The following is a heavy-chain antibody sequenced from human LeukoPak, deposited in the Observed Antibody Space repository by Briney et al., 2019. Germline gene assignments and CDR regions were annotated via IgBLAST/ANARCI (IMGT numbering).Heavy chain of an antibody. Sequence: PGGSLRLSCAASGFTFSSYWVHWVRQAPGKGLVWVSPINSDGSSTSYADSVKGRFTISRDNAKNTLSLQMNSLRAEDTAVYYCARVGGSNAFDIWGQGTMVIVYS. CDR1: GFTFSSYW. CDR3: ARVGGSNAFDI. V-gene: IGHV3-74*01. D-gene: IGHD1-26*01. J-gene: IGHJ3*02. CDR2: INSDGSST.